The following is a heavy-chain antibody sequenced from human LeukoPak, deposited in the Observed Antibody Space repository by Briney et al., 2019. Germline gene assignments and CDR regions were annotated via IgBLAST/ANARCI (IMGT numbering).Heavy chain of an antibody. V-gene: IGHV4-39*01. D-gene: IGHD6-13*01. J-gene: IGHJ4*02. Sequence: SETLSLTCTVSGDSISSSTYYWGWIRQPPGKGLEWIGSIYYSGSTYYNPSLKSRVTISVDTSKNQFSLKLRSVSDADTAVYYCARLTLGIAAPPVEGYWGQGTLVTVSS. CDR1: GDSISSSTYY. CDR3: ARLTLGIAAPPVEGY. CDR2: IYYSGST.